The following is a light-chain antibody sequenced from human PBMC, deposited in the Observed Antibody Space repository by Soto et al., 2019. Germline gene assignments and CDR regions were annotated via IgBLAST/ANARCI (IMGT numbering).Light chain of an antibody. V-gene: IGKV3-15*01. CDR1: QSVSSY. Sequence: EIVMTQSPVTLSVSPGERATLSCRASQSVSSYLAWYQQKPGQAPRLLIYGASTRATGIPARFSGSGTGTEFTLTISSLQSEDFAVYYCQQYNNWPRTFGQGTKVAIK. CDR3: QQYNNWPRT. J-gene: IGKJ1*01. CDR2: GAS.